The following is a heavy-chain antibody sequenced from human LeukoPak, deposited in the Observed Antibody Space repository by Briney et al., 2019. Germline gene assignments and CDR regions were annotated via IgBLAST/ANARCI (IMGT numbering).Heavy chain of an antibody. D-gene: IGHD3-3*01. CDR2: ISGSGGST. CDR1: GFTFSSYA. V-gene: IGHV3-23*01. CDR3: ANIRKTYYDFPTNY. J-gene: IGHJ4*02. Sequence: EPGKSLRLSCAASGFTFSSYAMSWVRQAPGKGLEWVSAISGSGGSTYYADSVKGRFTISRDNSKNTLYLQMNSLRAEDTAVYYCANIRKTYYDFPTNYWGQGTLVTVSS.